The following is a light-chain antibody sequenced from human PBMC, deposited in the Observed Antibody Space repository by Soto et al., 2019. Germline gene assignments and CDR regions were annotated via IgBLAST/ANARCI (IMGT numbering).Light chain of an antibody. CDR3: QTWGTGIRV. CDR2: VNSDGSH. Sequence: QLVLTQSPSASASLGASVKLTCTLSSGHSNYAIAWHQQQPEKGPRYLMKVNSDGSHRKGDGTPDRFSGSSSGAQRYLTISSLQSEDEADYYCQTWGTGIRVFGTGTKLTVL. V-gene: IGLV4-69*01. J-gene: IGLJ1*01. CDR1: SGHSNYA.